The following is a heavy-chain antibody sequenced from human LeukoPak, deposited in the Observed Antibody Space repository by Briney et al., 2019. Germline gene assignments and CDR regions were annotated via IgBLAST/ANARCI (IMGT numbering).Heavy chain of an antibody. V-gene: IGHV4-59*01. Sequence: SETLSLTCTVSSGSISSDYWSWIRQPPGKGLEWIGYISYSGSANYNPSLKTRVTISIDKSKNQFSLKMTSVTAADTAVYYCARTLRGQNYYGYLGYWGQGTLVTVSS. D-gene: IGHD3-16*01. CDR3: ARTLRGQNYYGYLGY. J-gene: IGHJ4*02. CDR2: ISYSGSA. CDR1: SGSISSDY.